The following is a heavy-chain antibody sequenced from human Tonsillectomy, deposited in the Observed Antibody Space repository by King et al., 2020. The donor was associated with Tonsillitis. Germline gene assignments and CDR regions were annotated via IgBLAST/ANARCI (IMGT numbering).Heavy chain of an antibody. CDR1: GYTFTSYY. Sequence: VQLVESGAEVKKPGASVKVSCTASGYTFTSYYMHWVRQAPGQGLEWMGIINPSGGSTSYAQKFQGRVTMTRDTSTSTVYMELSSLRSEDTAVYNCARDLGRTVADYWGQGTLVTVSS. D-gene: IGHD6-19*01. J-gene: IGHJ4*02. V-gene: IGHV1-46*03. CDR3: ARDLGRTVADY. CDR2: INPSGGST.